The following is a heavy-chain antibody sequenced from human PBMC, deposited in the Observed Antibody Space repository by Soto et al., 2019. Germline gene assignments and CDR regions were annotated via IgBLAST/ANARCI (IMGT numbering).Heavy chain of an antibody. V-gene: IGHV6-1*01. CDR2: TYYRSEWYN. CDR1: GDSVSSNSAA. Sequence: PSQTLSLTCAISGDSVSSNSAAWNWIRQSPSRGLEWLGRTYYRSEWYNDYAVSVKSRITINPDTSKNQFSLQLNSVTPEDTAVYYCARARQDYYDSSGYPPGSFDYWGQGTLVTVSS. D-gene: IGHD3-22*01. CDR3: ARARQDYYDSSGYPPGSFDY. J-gene: IGHJ4*02.